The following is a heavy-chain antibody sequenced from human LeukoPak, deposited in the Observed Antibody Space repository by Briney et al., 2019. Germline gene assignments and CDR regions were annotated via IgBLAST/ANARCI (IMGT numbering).Heavy chain of an antibody. V-gene: IGHV4-31*03. CDR1: GGSISSGGYY. J-gene: IGHJ4*02. CDR2: IYYSGST. CDR3: ARADYGDPGYFDY. Sequence: SQTLSLTCTVSGGSISSGGYYGSWIRQHPGKGLEWIGYIYYSGSTYYNPSLKSRVTISVDTSKNQFSLKLSSVTAADTAVYYCARADYGDPGYFDYWGQGTLVTVSS. D-gene: IGHD4-17*01.